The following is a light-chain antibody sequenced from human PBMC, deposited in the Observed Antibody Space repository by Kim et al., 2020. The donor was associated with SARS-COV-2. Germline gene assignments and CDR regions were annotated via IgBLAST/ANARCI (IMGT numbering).Light chain of an antibody. CDR1: QSIGGW. CDR2: DAS. J-gene: IGKJ5*01. Sequence: AYVGDRVTITCRASQSIGGWLAWYQQKPGKAPKLLIYDASSVESGVPSRFSGSGSGTEFTLTISSLQPDDSATYYCQHHSTYPITFGKETRREIK. V-gene: IGKV1-5*01. CDR3: QHHSTYPIT.